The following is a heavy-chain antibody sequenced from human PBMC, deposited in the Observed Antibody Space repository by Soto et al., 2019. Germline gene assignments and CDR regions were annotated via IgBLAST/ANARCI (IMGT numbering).Heavy chain of an antibody. D-gene: IGHD6-13*01. J-gene: IGHJ6*02. CDR2: IYSNGRT. CDR3: ARDSRIATFDGDYRGLDD. CDR1: ADSDSNERDN. V-gene: IGHV4-61*01. Sequence: SETPAPPCTFSADSDSNERDNRTLIQHPPGQRQKWLGNIYSNGRTEFNPTLQSRLTLSVDTSKNQFSLTLSSVTVADKAVYYCARDSRIATFDGDYRGLDDWGRGTSVT.